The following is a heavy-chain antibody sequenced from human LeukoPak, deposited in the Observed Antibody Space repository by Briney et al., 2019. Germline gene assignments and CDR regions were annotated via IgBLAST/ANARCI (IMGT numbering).Heavy chain of an antibody. J-gene: IGHJ4*02. CDR1: GFSFSSYG. CDR3: ARGRVVVAAPIDY. CDR2: IWNDGRDK. V-gene: IGHV3-33*01. D-gene: IGHD2-15*01. Sequence: PGGSLRLSCATSGFSFSSYGMHWVRQAPGKGLEWVAVIWNDGRDKFYADSVKGRFTIPRDNSKNTLDLQMNSLRAEDAAVYFCARGRVVVAAPIDYWGQGTLVTVSS.